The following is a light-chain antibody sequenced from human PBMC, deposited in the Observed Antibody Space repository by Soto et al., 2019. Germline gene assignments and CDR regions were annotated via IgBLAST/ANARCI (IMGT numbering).Light chain of an antibody. CDR2: GAS. J-gene: IGKJ1*01. V-gene: IGKV3-20*01. CDR1: QSVTNYQ. Sequence: EIVLTQSPGTLSLSPGERATLSCRASQSVTNYQLAWFRQKPGQAPRLLIYGASSRATGIPDRFSGSGSGTDFTLTISRLEPEDFAVYYCQQYGSSPWTFGQGTKVDI. CDR3: QQYGSSPWT.